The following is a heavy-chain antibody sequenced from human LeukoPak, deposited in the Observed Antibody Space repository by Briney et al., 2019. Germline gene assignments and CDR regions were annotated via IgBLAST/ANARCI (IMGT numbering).Heavy chain of an antibody. V-gene: IGHV4-31*03. CDR1: GGSISSGGYY. Sequence: SQTLSLTCTVSGGSISSGGYYWSWIRQHPGKGLEWIGHIYYSGSTYYNPSLKSRVTISVDTSKHQFSLKLRSVTAADTAVYYCARGGSSSRGRFNWFDPWGQGTLVAVSS. CDR2: IYYSGST. CDR3: ARGGSSSRGRFNWFDP. D-gene: IGHD6-13*01. J-gene: IGHJ5*02.